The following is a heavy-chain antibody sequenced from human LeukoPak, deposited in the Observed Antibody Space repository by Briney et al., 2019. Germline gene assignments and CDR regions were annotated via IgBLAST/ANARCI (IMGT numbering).Heavy chain of an antibody. CDR2: INHSGST. CDR3: ARGRRGYSYDY. J-gene: IGHJ4*02. CDR1: GGSFSGYY. V-gene: IGHV4-34*01. Sequence: PSETLSLTCAVYGGSFSGYYWSWIRQPPGKGLEWIGEINHSGSTNYNPSLKSRATISVDTSKNQFSLKLSSVTAADTAVYYCARGRRGYSYDYWGQRTLVTVSS. D-gene: IGHD5-18*01.